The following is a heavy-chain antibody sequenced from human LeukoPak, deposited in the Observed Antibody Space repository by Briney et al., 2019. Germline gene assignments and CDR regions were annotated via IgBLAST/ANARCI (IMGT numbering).Heavy chain of an antibody. Sequence: GASVKVSCKVSGYTLTELSMHWVRQAPGQGLEWMGWISAYNGNTNYAQKLQGRVTMTTDTSTSTVYMELRSLRSDDTAVYYCARVTALYYYMDVWGKGTTVTVSS. J-gene: IGHJ6*03. V-gene: IGHV1-18*01. CDR3: ARVTALYYYMDV. CDR2: ISAYNGNT. CDR1: GYTLTELS.